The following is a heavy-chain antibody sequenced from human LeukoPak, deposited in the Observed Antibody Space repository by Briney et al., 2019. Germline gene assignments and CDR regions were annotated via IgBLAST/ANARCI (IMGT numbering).Heavy chain of an antibody. J-gene: IGHJ6*03. CDR1: GYTFTGYY. D-gene: IGHD3-10*01. Sequence: SCKASGYTFTGYYMHWVRQAPGKGLEWVAFIRYDGSNKYYADSVKGRFTISRDNSKNTLYLQMNSLRAEDTAVYYCAKSGPYYYYYMDVWGKGTTVTISS. CDR3: AKSGPYYYYYMDV. CDR2: IRYDGSNK. V-gene: IGHV3-30*02.